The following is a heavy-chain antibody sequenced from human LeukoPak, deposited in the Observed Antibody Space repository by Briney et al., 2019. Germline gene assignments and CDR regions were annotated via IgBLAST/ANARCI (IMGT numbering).Heavy chain of an antibody. V-gene: IGHV3-23*01. Sequence: GGSLRLSCAASGCTFSSYAMSWVRQAPGKGLEWVSTISGSGGSTYYADSVKGRFTISRDNAKNSLYLQMNSLRAEDTAVYYCARDYDILTVGLDYWGQGTLVTVSS. J-gene: IGHJ4*02. D-gene: IGHD3-9*01. CDR2: ISGSGGST. CDR1: GCTFSSYA. CDR3: ARDYDILTVGLDY.